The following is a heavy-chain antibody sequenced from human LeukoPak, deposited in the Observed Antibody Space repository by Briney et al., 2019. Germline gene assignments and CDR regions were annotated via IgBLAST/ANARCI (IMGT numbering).Heavy chain of an antibody. CDR1: GFTFNNYA. D-gene: IGHD2-8*01. CDR2: ISGSGSNT. CDR3: AKAAVPGTKYYFDY. V-gene: IGHV3-23*01. J-gene: IGHJ4*02. Sequence: PGGSLRLSCAASGFTFNNYAINWVRQAPGKGREWVSAISGSGSNTYYADSVKGRFTISRDNSKNTLYLQMNTLRGEDTAVYYCAKAAVPGTKYYFDYWGQGTLVTVSS.